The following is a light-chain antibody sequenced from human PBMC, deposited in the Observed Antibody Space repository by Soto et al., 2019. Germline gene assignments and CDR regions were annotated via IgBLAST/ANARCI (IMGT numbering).Light chain of an antibody. J-gene: IGKJ1*01. CDR1: QSISSK. Sequence: EIVMTQSPATPSVSPGEGATLSCRASQSISSKLAWYQQKPGQAPRLLIYAASTRATGVPARFSGSGSGTEFTLTISSLQSEDLAVYYCQHYNDWRRTFGQGTKVEIK. V-gene: IGKV3-15*01. CDR2: AAS. CDR3: QHYNDWRRT.